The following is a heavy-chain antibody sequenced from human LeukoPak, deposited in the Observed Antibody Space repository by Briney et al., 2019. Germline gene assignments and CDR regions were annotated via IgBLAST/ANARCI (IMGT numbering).Heavy chain of an antibody. CDR3: ARGSGSYYGGY. V-gene: IGHV3-23*01. J-gene: IGHJ4*02. CDR2: ISAGGGST. Sequence: PGGSLRLSCAASGFTFSNYAMSWVRQAPGKGLEWVSGISAGGGSTYYADSVKGRFTISRDNSKNTLYLQMNSLRGEDTAVYYCARGSGSYYGGYWGQGTLVTVSS. CDR1: GFTFSNYA. D-gene: IGHD1-26*01.